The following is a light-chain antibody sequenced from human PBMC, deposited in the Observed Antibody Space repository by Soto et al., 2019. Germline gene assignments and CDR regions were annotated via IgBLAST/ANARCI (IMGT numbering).Light chain of an antibody. CDR1: QSISYW. V-gene: IGKV1-5*01. CDR2: DAS. J-gene: IGKJ1*01. CDR3: QQYNSYSWT. Sequence: DIQMTQSPSTLSASVGDRVTITCRASQSISYWLAWYQQKPGKAPTLLIYDASTLESGFPSRFSGSGFGTDFTLIISTLQPEDFGTYYCQQYNSYSWTFGQGTKVDIK.